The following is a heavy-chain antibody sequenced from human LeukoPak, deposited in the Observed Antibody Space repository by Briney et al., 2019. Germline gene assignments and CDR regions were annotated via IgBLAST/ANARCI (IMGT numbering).Heavy chain of an antibody. CDR3: ARDPDRGDAFDI. CDR1: GFTFSSYG. CDR2: ISYDGSNK. V-gene: IGHV3-30*03. Sequence: GGSLRLSCAASGFTFSSYGMHWVRQAPGKGLEWVAVISYDGSNKYYADSVKGRFTISRDNSKNTLYLQMNSLRAEDTAVYYCARDPDRGDAFDIWGQGTMVTVSS. D-gene: IGHD1-14*01. J-gene: IGHJ3*02.